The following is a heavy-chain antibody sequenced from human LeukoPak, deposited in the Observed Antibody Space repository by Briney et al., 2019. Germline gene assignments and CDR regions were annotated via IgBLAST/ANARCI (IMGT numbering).Heavy chain of an antibody. D-gene: IGHD4-17*01. Sequence: SVKVSCKASGGTFSSYAISWVRQAPGQGLEWMGGIIPIFGTANYAQKFQGRVTITADKSTSTAYMELSSLRSEDTAVYYCARPTGDYDAFDIWGQGTMVTVSS. V-gene: IGHV1-69*06. CDR2: IIPIFGTA. CDR3: ARPTGDYDAFDI. CDR1: GGTFSSYA. J-gene: IGHJ3*02.